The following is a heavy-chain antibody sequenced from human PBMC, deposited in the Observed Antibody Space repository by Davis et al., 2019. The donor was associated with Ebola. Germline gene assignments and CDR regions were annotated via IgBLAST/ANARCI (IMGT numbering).Heavy chain of an antibody. CDR1: GYSFISYG. Sequence: AASVKVSCKTSGYSFISYGISWVRQAPGQGLEWMGRIIPILGIANYAQKFQGRVTITADKSTSTAFMELSSLRSEDTAVYYCARGGKYRDESRTFDYWGQGTLVTVSS. CDR2: IIPILGIA. J-gene: IGHJ4*02. V-gene: IGHV1-69*04. D-gene: IGHD2-2*01. CDR3: ARGGKYRDESRTFDY.